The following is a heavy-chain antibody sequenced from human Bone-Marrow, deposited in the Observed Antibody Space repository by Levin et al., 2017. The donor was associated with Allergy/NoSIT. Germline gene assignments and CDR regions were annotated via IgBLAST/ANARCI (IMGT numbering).Heavy chain of an antibody. CDR3: AKAILDHGDFYMDV. D-gene: IGHD4-17*01. CDR1: GFTFSDYG. Sequence: HPGGSLRLSCRASGFTFSDYGLHWVRQAPGKGLEWVAVISYDGHNKYYADSVKGRVTISRDDSKNTIYLQMNSLRAEDTAVYYCAKAILDHGDFYMDVWGKGTTVTVSS. V-gene: IGHV3-30*18. CDR2: ISYDGHNK. J-gene: IGHJ6*03.